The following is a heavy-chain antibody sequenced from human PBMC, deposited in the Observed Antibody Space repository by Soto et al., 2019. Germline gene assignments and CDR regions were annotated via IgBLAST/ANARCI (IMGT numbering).Heavy chain of an antibody. D-gene: IGHD3-10*01. V-gene: IGHV4-34*01. CDR1: GGSFSGYY. J-gene: IGHJ4*02. CDR3: ERAGGSMVRGVIEP. Sequence: PSDTLSLTCAVYGGSFSGYYWSWIRQPPGKGLEWIGEINHSGSTNYNPSLKRRGSMTVDTSKNQFSLKLRSVTDADTALYYCERAGGSMVRGVIEPWGQGTLVTVSS. CDR2: INHSGST.